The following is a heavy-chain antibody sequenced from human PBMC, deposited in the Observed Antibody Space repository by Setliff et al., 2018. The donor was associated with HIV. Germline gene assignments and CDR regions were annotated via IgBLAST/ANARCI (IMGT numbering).Heavy chain of an antibody. CDR3: ARDGSGWSQH. CDR2: ISPNGNEK. J-gene: IGHJ1*01. V-gene: IGHV3-7*01. CDR1: GFTFSQSW. Sequence: GGSLRLSCTASGFTFSQSWMSWLRQAPGKGLEWVANISPNGNEKYSVDSVKGRFTTSRDNAKNSLYLQMNSLRLEDTAVYYCARDGSGWSQHWGQGTVVTVS. D-gene: IGHD6-19*01.